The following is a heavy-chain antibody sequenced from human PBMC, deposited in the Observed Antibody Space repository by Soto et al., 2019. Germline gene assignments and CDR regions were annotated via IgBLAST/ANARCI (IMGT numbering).Heavy chain of an antibody. J-gene: IGHJ6*02. CDR2: ISGSGAST. CDR1: GFTFSSYA. D-gene: IGHD3-22*01. CDR3: ARVVVVIPPGYYYAMDV. V-gene: IGHV3-23*01. Sequence: GGSLRLSCAASGFTFSSYAMSCVRQAPGKGLEWVSAISGSGASTYYADSVKGRFTISRDNSKNTLYLQMNSLRDEDTAVYYCARVVVVIPPGYYYAMDVWGQGTTVTVSS.